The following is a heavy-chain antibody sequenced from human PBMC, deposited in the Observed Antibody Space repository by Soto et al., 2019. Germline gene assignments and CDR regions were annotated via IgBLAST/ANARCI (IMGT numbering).Heavy chain of an antibody. Sequence: SXTLSLTCTVSGGSISSSSYYWCWIRQRPGKVLELIGSIYYSGSTYYNPSLKSRVTISVDTSKNQFSLKLSSVTAADTAVYYCAREYCSSTSCAHKDYWGQGTQVTV. CDR3: AREYCSSTSCAHKDY. V-gene: IGHV4-39*02. D-gene: IGHD2-2*01. J-gene: IGHJ4*02. CDR2: IYYSGST. CDR1: GGSISSSSYY.